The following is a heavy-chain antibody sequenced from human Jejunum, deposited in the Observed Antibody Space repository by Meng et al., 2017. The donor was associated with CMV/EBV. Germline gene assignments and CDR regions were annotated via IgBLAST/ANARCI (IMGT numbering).Heavy chain of an antibody. D-gene: IGHD4-17*01. CDR1: GGSIRNDQW. Sequence: QVQSRESGQGLVKPSGTRALSCDVSGGSIRNDQWWSWVRQAPGKGLEWIGEIYHSGRTNYNPSVKSRVSMSVDKSQNHFSLRLSSVTAADTAVYYCTTLYGDSISWGQGTLVTVSS. V-gene: IGHV4-4*02. CDR3: TTLYGDSIS. CDR2: IYHSGRT. J-gene: IGHJ4*02.